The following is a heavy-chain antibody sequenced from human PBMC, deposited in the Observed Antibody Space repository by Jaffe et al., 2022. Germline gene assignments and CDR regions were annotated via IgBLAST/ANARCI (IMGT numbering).Heavy chain of an antibody. D-gene: IGHD5-12*01. CDR3: ASELVGGYNSY. CDR2: IYTSGST. CDR1: GGSISSGSYY. J-gene: IGHJ4*02. Sequence: QVQLQESGPGLVKPSQTLSLTCTVSGGSISSGSYYWSWIRQPAGKGLEWIGRIYTSGSTNYNPSLKSRVTISVDTSKNQFSLKLSSVTAADTAVYYCASELVGGYNSYWGQGTLVTVSS. V-gene: IGHV4-61*02.